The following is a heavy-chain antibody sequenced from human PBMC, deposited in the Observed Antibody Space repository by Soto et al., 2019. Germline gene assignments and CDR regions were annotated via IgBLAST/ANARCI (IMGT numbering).Heavy chain of an antibody. Sequence: DVQLVASGGGQVKPGGSLRLSCTASGFTFSSYTINWVRLGPGKGLEWVSSISTRSSVIYYADSVKGRFTISRDNAKNSANLHMTSLRAEDTAVYYCATLARGGPITLPLDAWGQGTLVTVSS. V-gene: IGHV3-21*06. J-gene: IGHJ5*02. D-gene: IGHD3-10*01. CDR2: ISTRSSVI. CDR1: GFTFSSYT. CDR3: ATLARGGPITLPLDA.